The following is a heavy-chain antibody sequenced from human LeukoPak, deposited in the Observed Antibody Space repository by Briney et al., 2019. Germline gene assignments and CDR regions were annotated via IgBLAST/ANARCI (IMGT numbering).Heavy chain of an antibody. J-gene: IGHJ4*02. CDR3: ASGLGPGTYYFDY. CDR2: IKQDGSEK. Sequence: GGSLRLSCAASGFTFSSYWMSWVRQAPGKGLEWVANIKQDGSEKYYVDSVKGRFTISRDNAKNSPYLQMNSLRAEDTAVHYCASGLGPGTYYFDYWGQGTLVTVSS. V-gene: IGHV3-7*01. CDR1: GFTFSSYW. D-gene: IGHD3-10*01.